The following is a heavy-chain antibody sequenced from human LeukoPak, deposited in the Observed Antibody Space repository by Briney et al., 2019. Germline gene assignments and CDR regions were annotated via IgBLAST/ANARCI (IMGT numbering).Heavy chain of an antibody. Sequence: ASVKVSCKASGYTFTNYYISWVRQAPGQGLEWMGWISAYNGKTNYAQKFQGRVTMTEDTSTDTAYMELSSLRSEDTAVYYCATGIVGASVYWGQGTLVTVSS. D-gene: IGHD1-26*01. CDR2: ISAYNGKT. J-gene: IGHJ4*02. V-gene: IGHV1-18*01. CDR1: GYTFTNYY. CDR3: ATGIVGASVY.